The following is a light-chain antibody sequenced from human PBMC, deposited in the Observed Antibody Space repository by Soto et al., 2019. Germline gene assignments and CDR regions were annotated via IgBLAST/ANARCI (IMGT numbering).Light chain of an antibody. CDR2: GVS. Sequence: EIVLTQSPGTLSLSPGERATLSCRASQSVSSSYLAWYQQKPGQAPRLLIYGVSSRATGIPDRFSGSGSGTDFTHTISRLEPEDFAVYYCQQYGNSSWTFGQGTKVDIK. V-gene: IGKV3-20*01. CDR1: QSVSSSY. CDR3: QQYGNSSWT. J-gene: IGKJ1*01.